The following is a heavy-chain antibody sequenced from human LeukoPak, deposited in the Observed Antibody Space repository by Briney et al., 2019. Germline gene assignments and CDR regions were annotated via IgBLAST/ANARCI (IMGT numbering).Heavy chain of an antibody. Sequence: GASVKVSCKASGGTFSSYTISWVRQAPGQGLEWMGRIIPILGIANYAQKFQGRVTITADKTTSTAYMELSSLRSEDTAVYYCARTGGSSWPYYYYGMDVWGQGTTVTVSS. V-gene: IGHV1-69*02. J-gene: IGHJ6*02. CDR2: IIPILGIA. CDR1: GGTFSSYT. CDR3: ARTGGSSWPYYYYGMDV. D-gene: IGHD6-13*01.